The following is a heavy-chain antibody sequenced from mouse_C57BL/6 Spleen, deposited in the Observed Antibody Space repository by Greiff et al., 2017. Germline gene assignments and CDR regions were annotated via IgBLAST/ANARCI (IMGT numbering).Heavy chain of an antibody. Sequence: QVQLQQSGAELARPGASVKMSCKASGYTFTSYTMHWVKQRPGQGLEWIGYINPSSCYTKYNQKFKDKATLTAYKSSSTAYMRLSSLTSEVSAVYYCARLGYSAMDYWGQGTSVTVSS. CDR2: INPSSCYT. D-gene: IGHD2-14*01. V-gene: IGHV1-4*01. J-gene: IGHJ4*01. CDR1: GYTFTSYT. CDR3: ARLGYSAMDY.